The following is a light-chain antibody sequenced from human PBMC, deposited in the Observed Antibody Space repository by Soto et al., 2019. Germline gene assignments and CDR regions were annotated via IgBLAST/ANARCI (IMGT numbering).Light chain of an antibody. CDR3: AAWDGSLSALV. V-gene: IGLV1-47*01. Sequence: QSVLTQPPSASGTPGQRVTIYCSGSSSNIGSNYAHWYRQLPGMAPTVLIYKNDQRPSSLPDRFSGSKSGNSASLAISGLRSEDEADYYCAAWDGSLSALVFGGGTKLTVL. CDR1: SSNIGSNY. J-gene: IGLJ2*01. CDR2: KND.